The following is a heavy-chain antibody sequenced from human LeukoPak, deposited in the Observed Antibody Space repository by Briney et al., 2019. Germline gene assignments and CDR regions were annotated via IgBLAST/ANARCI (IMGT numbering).Heavy chain of an antibody. Sequence: GGSLRLSCAASGFTFSSYSMNWVRQAPGKGLEWVSSISSSSSYIYYADSVKGRFTISRDNAKNSLYLQMNSLRAEDTAVYYCARGVRVRGVMCYYGMDVWGQGTTVTVSS. CDR2: ISSSSSYI. D-gene: IGHD3-10*01. CDR3: ARGVRVRGVMCYYGMDV. CDR1: GFTFSSYS. J-gene: IGHJ6*02. V-gene: IGHV3-21*01.